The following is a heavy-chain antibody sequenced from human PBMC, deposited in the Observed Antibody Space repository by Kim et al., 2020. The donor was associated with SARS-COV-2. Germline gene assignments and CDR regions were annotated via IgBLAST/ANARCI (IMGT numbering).Heavy chain of an antibody. CDR1: GFPFSSYS. CDR2: ISSSSSTI. D-gene: IGHD2-2*01. J-gene: IGHJ4*02. V-gene: IGHV3-48*02. CDR3: ARDRYQRSPNYHDY. Sequence: GGSLRLSCAASGFPFSSYSMNWVRQAPGKGLEWVSYISSSSSTIYYADSVKGRFTISRDNAKNSLYLQMNSLRDEDTAVYYCARDRYQRSPNYHDYWGQGTLVTVSS.